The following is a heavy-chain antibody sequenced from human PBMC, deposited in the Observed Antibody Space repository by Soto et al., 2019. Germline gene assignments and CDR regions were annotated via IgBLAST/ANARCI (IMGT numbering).Heavy chain of an antibody. CDR3: AKDIAITMVRGVIIPFDY. Sequence: PGGSLRLSCAASGFTFSSYAMSWVRQAPGKGLEWVSAISGSGGSTYYADSVKGRFTISRDNSKNTLYLQMNSLRAEDTAVYYCAKDIAITMVRGVIIPFDYWGQGTLVTVSS. J-gene: IGHJ4*02. D-gene: IGHD3-10*01. CDR1: GFTFSSYA. CDR2: ISGSGGST. V-gene: IGHV3-23*01.